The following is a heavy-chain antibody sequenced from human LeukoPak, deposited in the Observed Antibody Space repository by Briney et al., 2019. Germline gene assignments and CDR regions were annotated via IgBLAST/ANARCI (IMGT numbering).Heavy chain of an antibody. CDR2: IYTSGST. J-gene: IGHJ5*02. V-gene: IGHV4-4*07. CDR1: GGSISSYY. D-gene: IGHD1-26*01. Sequence: SETLSLTCTVSGGSISSYYWSWIRQSPGKGLEWIGRIYTSGSTNYNPSLKSRVTISVDTSKNQFSLKLSSVTAADTAVYYCARPQISGSYYRTWGQGTLVTVSS. CDR3: ARPQISGSYYRT.